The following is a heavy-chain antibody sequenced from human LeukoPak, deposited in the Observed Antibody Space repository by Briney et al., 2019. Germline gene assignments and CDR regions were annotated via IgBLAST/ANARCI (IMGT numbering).Heavy chain of an antibody. D-gene: IGHD2-2*01. Sequence: GGSLRLSCSASGFGFGDHGMSWVRQVPGKGLEWVSGINWSGGSTGYADPVRGRFTISSDNAKNSLYLQMDSLTAEDTALYYCARAPITSPFYFDHWGQGTLVTVSS. CDR1: GFGFGDHG. V-gene: IGHV3-20*04. CDR2: INWSGGST. J-gene: IGHJ4*02. CDR3: ARAPITSPFYFDH.